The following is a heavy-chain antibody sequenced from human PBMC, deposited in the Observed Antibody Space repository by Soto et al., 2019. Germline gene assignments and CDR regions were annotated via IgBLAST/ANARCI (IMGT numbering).Heavy chain of an antibody. CDR2: ISGSGGST. CDR3: AVEKYSSSSGEWPKIDY. CDR1: GFTFSSYA. Sequence: GGSLRLSCAASGFTFSSYAMSWVRQAPGKGLEWVSAISGSGGSTYYADSVKGRFTISRDNSKNTLYLQMNSLRAEDTAVYYCAVEKYSSSSGEWPKIDYWGQGTLVTVYS. J-gene: IGHJ4*02. V-gene: IGHV3-23*01. D-gene: IGHD6-6*01.